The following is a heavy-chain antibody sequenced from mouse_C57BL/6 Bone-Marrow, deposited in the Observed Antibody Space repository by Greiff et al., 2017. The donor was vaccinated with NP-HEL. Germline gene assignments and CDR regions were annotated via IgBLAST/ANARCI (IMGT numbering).Heavy chain of an antibody. J-gene: IGHJ1*03. D-gene: IGHD2-1*01. CDR2: INPNNGGT. CDR3: ASDYGNYGYFDV. CDR1: GYTFTDYN. V-gene: IGHV1-22*01. Sequence: VQLQQSGPELVKPGASVKMSCKASGYTFTDYNMHWVKQSHGKSLEWIGYINPNNGGTSYNQKFKGKATLTVNKSSSTAYMELRSLTSEDSAVYYCASDYGNYGYFDVWGTGTTVTVSS.